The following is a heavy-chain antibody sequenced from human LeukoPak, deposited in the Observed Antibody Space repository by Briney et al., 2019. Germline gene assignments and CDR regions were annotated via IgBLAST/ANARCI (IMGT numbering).Heavy chain of an antibody. CDR3: ARVKGYSYGLDY. CDR1: GFTFSSYS. J-gene: IGHJ4*02. D-gene: IGHD5-18*01. Sequence: GGSLRLSCAASGFTFSSYSMNWVRQAPGKGLEWVSSISSSSSYIYYADSVKGRFTISRDNAKNSLYLQMNSLRAEDTAVYYCARVKGYSYGLDYWGQGTLVTVSS. CDR2: ISSSSSYI. V-gene: IGHV3-21*01.